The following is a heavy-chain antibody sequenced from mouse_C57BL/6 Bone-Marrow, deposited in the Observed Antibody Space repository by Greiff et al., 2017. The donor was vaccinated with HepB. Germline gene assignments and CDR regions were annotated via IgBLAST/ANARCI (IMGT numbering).Heavy chain of an antibody. J-gene: IGHJ3*01. V-gene: IGHV1-42*01. CDR3: ARSSWFAY. CDR2: INPSTGGT. CDR1: GYSFTGYY. Sequence: VQLKHSGPELVKPGASVKISCKASGYSFTGYYMNWVKQSPEKSLEWIGEINPSTGGTTYNQKFKAKATLTVDKSSSTAYMQLKSLTSEDSAVYYCARSSWFAYWGQGTLVTVSA.